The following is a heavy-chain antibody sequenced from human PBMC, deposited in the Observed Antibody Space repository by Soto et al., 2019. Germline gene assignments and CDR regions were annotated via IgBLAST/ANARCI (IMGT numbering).Heavy chain of an antibody. Sequence: PGESLKISCKASGYIFIDYWIGWVRQMPGKGLEWVGIVYPRDSDTRYSPSFQGQVTISADRSTGTAFLQWRSLKASDTALYYCARPPPPAYSTHFISWREGPLVTV. V-gene: IGHV5-51*01. D-gene: IGHD2-15*01. CDR3: ARPPPPAYSTHFIS. J-gene: IGHJ5*02. CDR2: VYPRDSDT. CDR1: GYIFIDYW.